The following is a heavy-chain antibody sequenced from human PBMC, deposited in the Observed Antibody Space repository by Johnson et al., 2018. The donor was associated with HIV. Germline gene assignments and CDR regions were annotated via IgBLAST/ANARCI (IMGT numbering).Heavy chain of an antibody. CDR2: IYSGGST. J-gene: IGHJ3*02. V-gene: IGHV3-23*03. Sequence: VQLLESGGGLIQPGGSLRLSCEASGFTFSSYAMNWVRQAPGKGLEWVSVIYSGGSTYYADSVKGRFTISRDNSKNTLYLQMNSLRAEDTAVYYCARVKGYGIPNAFDIWGQGTLVTVSS. D-gene: IGHD5-18*01. CDR3: ARVKGYGIPNAFDI. CDR1: GFTFSSYA.